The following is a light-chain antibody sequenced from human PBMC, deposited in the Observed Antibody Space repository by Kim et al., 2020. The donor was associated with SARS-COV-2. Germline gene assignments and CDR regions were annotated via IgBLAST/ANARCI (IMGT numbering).Light chain of an antibody. CDR3: QQYGSSPLMYT. Sequence: PCDRATLSHRASQSVSSSYLAWYQQKPGQAPRLLIYGASSRATGIPDRFSGSGSGTDFTLTIRRLEPEDFAVYYCQQYGSSPLMYTFGQGTKLEI. V-gene: IGKV3-20*01. J-gene: IGKJ2*01. CDR1: QSVSSSY. CDR2: GAS.